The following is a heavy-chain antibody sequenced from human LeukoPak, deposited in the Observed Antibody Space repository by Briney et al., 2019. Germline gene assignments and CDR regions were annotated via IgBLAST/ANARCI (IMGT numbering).Heavy chain of an antibody. CDR2: MYYSVTT. CDR3: VTLDTTMFSFFDP. V-gene: IGHV4-39*01. CDR1: GGSISSTIHY. J-gene: IGHJ5*02. Sequence: SETLSLTCTVSGGSISSTIHYWGWIRQPPGKGLEWIGSMYYSVTTYYNPSLQGRVTISGDTSKNQFSLRLTSVTAADTAVYYCVTLDTTMFSFFDPWGQGTLVTVSS. D-gene: IGHD5-18*01.